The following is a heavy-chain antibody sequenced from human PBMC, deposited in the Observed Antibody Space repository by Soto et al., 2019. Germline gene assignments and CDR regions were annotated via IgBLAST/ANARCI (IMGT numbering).Heavy chain of an antibody. D-gene: IGHD4-17*01. V-gene: IGHV1-69*01. CDR2: IIPIFGTA. Sequence: QVQLVQSGAEVKKPGSSVKVSCKASGGTFSSYAISWVRQAPGQGLEWMGGIIPIFGTANYAQKFQGRVTITADESTSTAYMELSSMRSEDTAVYYCARMGQYGDYVSDFDYWGQGTLVTVSS. CDR1: GGTFSSYA. J-gene: IGHJ4*02. CDR3: ARMGQYGDYVSDFDY.